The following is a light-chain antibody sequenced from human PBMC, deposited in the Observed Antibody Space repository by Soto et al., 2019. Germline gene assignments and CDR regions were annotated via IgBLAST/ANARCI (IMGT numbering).Light chain of an antibody. CDR1: SSNIGAGYV. CDR2: GNS. J-gene: IGLJ2*01. V-gene: IGLV1-40*01. CDR3: QSYDSSLSVVV. Sequence: QLVLTQPPSVSGAPGQRVTISCTGSSSNIGAGYVVHWYQQLPGTAPKLLIYGNSNRPSGVPDRFSGSKSGTSASLAITGLQAEDEADYYCQSYDSSLSVVVFGGGTKVTVL.